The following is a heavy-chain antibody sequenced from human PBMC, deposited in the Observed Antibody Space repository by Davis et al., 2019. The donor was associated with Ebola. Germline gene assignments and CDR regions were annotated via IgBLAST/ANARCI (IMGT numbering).Heavy chain of an antibody. CDR1: GFTVSSNY. D-gene: IGHD3-10*01. J-gene: IGHJ4*02. V-gene: IGHV3-53*01. Sequence: GESLKISCAASGFTVSSNYMSWVRQAPGKGLEWVSVIYSGGSTYYADSVKGRFTISRDNSKNTLYLQMNSLRAEDTAVYYCARDPYYYGSGSYYNWGQGTLVTVSS. CDR3: ARDPYYYGSGSYYN. CDR2: IYSGGST.